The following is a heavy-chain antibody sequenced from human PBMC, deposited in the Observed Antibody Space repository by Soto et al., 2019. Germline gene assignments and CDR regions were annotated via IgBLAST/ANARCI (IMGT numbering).Heavy chain of an antibody. J-gene: IGHJ4*02. CDR1: GGTFSSYA. V-gene: IGHV1-18*01. D-gene: IGHD2-21*01. CDR2: IRVYNGNT. Sequence: QVQLVQSGAEVKKPGSSVKVSCKASGGTFSSYAISWVRQAPGQGLEWMGGIRVYNGNTNYAQKLQGRVTMTTDTSTSTAYMELRSLRSDDTAVYYCARDRAYYFDYWGQGTLVTVSS. CDR3: ARDRAYYFDY.